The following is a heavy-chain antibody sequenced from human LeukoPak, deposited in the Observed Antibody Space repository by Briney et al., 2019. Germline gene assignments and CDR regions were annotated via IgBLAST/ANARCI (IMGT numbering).Heavy chain of an antibody. V-gene: IGHV4-39*01. D-gene: IGHD2-15*01. CDR1: GASISSRSYY. CDR2: IYYSGNS. Sequence: SETLSLTCTVSGASISSRSYYWGWIRQPPGKGPEWIGSIYYSGNSYYNPSLKSRVTISGDTSKNQFSLRLSFVTAADTAVYYCARLGEDCSGLSCSWGQGTLVTVSS. CDR3: ARLGEDCSGLSCS. J-gene: IGHJ5*02.